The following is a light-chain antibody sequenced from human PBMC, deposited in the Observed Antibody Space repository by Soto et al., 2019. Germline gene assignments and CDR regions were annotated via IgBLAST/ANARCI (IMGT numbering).Light chain of an antibody. CDR3: QQRSNWPT. CDR1: QSVSSY. J-gene: IGKJ5*01. CDR2: DAS. V-gene: IGKV3-11*01. Sequence: IVLTQSPATLSLSPGERATLSCRASQSVSSYLAWYQQKPGQAPRLLIYDASNRATGIPDRFSGSGSGTDFTLTISSLEPEDFAFYYCQQRSNWPTCGQGTRLE.